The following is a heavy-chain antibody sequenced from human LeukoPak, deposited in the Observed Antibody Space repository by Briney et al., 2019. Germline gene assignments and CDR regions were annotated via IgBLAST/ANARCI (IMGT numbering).Heavy chain of an antibody. CDR1: GFTFSSYW. V-gene: IGHV3-74*01. Sequence: GGSLRLSCAASGFTFSSYWMHWVRQAPGKGLVWVSRINSDGSSTSYADSVKGRFTISRDNAKNTLYLQMNSLRAEDTAVYYCAREGDGDSYFDYWGQGTLVTVSS. D-gene: IGHD4-17*01. J-gene: IGHJ4*02. CDR3: AREGDGDSYFDY. CDR2: INSDGSST.